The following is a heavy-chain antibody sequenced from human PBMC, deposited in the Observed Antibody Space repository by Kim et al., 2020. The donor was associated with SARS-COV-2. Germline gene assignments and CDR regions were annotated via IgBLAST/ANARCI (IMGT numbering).Heavy chain of an antibody. D-gene: IGHD3-9*01. CDR1: GFTFDDYA. Sequence: GGSLRLSCAASGFTFDDYAMHWVRQAPGKGLEWVSGISWNSGSIGYADSVKGRFTISRDNAKNSLYLQMNSLRAEDTALYYCAKDSYFDWPQADAFDIWGQGTMVTVSS. J-gene: IGHJ3*02. CDR2: ISWNSGSI. CDR3: AKDSYFDWPQADAFDI. V-gene: IGHV3-9*01.